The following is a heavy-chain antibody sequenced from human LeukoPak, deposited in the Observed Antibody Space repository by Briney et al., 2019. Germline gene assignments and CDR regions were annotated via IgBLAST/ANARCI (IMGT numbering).Heavy chain of an antibody. CDR3: ARDRDYGDSRY. CDR1: GGTFSSYA. Sequence: SVTVSFKASGGTFSSYAISWVRPAPGQGLAWVGGIIPIFGTANYAQKFQGRVTITTDESTSTAYMELSSLRPEDTAVYYCARDRDYGDSRYWGQGTLVTGSS. V-gene: IGHV1-69*05. J-gene: IGHJ4*02. CDR2: IIPIFGTA. D-gene: IGHD4-17*01.